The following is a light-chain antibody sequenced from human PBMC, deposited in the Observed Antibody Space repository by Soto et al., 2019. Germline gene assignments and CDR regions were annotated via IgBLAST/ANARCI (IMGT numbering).Light chain of an antibody. V-gene: IGLV2-14*03. CDR3: ASYTTSTMLV. J-gene: IGLJ2*01. CDR2: DVS. Sequence: QSALTQPASVSGSPGQSITISCTGTSSDIGAYDHVSWYQHHPGKAPKLIIYDVSNRPSGVSNRFSGSKSGNTASLTISGLQAEDVADYHCASYTTSTMLVFGGGTTVTVL. CDR1: SSDIGAYDH.